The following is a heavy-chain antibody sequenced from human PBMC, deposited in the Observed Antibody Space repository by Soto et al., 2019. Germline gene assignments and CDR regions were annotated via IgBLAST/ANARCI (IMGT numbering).Heavy chain of an antibody. CDR1: GDSLRGQS. Sequence: FLTCAVVGDSLRGQSWNWIRQSPGKGLEWIGELDQSGGTNYNPSLKSRAIISDDTSKNQFSLTLTSVTAADTAVYYCAREDSNGWSGESLDVWGQGTTVTVSS. CDR3: AREDSNGWSGESLDV. D-gene: IGHD6-19*01. V-gene: IGHV4-34*01. CDR2: LDQSGGT. J-gene: IGHJ6*02.